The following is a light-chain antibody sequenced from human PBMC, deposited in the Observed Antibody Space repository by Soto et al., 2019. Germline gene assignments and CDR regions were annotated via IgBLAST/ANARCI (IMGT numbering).Light chain of an antibody. Sequence: QSALTQPPSASGSLGQSVTVSCTGTGSDIGDYNYVSWYQQHPGKAPKLMIYEVSKRPSGVPDRFSGSKSGNTASLTVSGLQADDEADYYCSLYVGNNNLVFGGGTKLTVL. CDR2: EVS. V-gene: IGLV2-8*01. J-gene: IGLJ2*01. CDR3: SLYVGNNNLV. CDR1: GSDIGDYNY.